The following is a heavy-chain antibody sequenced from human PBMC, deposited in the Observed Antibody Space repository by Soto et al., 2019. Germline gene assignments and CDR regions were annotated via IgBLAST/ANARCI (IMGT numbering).Heavy chain of an antibody. CDR3: ARARGDSSGYYDY. CDR1: GFTFSDHY. D-gene: IGHD3-22*01. V-gene: IGHV3-72*01. J-gene: IGHJ4*01. CDR2: TRNKANSYTT. Sequence: EVQLVESGGGLVQPGGSLRLSCAASGFTFSDHYMDWVRQAPGKGLEWVDRTRNKANSYTTEYAASVKGRFTISRDDSKNSLYLQMNSLKTEDTAVYYCARARGDSSGYYDYWGQEPWSPSPQ.